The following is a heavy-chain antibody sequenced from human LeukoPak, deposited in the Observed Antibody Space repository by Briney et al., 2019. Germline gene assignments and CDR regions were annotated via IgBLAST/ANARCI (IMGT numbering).Heavy chain of an antibody. CDR2: ISGSGGST. CDR1: GFTFSSYA. Sequence: GGSLRLSCAASGFTFSSYAMSWVRQAPGKGLEWVSAISGSGGSTYYADSVKGRFTISRDNSKNTLYLQMNSLRAEDTAVYYCAKLAYCSGDCFRYFQHWGQGTLVTVSS. J-gene: IGHJ1*01. D-gene: IGHD2-21*02. CDR3: AKLAYCSGDCFRYFQH. V-gene: IGHV3-23*01.